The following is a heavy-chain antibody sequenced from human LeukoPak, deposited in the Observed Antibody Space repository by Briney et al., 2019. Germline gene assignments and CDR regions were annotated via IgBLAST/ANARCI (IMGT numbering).Heavy chain of an antibody. V-gene: IGHV4-34*01. CDR1: GGSFSGYY. CDR2: INHSGST. J-gene: IGHJ4*02. Sequence: SETLSLTCAVYGGSFSGYYWSWIRQPPGKGLEWIGEINHSGSTNYNPSLKSRVTISVDTSKNQFSLKLSSVTAADTAVYYCAREGVVTPPFDYWGQGTLVTVSS. CDR3: AREGVVTPPFDY. D-gene: IGHD4-23*01.